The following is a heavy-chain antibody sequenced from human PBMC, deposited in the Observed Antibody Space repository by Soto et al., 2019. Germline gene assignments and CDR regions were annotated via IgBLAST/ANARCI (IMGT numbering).Heavy chain of an antibody. V-gene: IGHV3-15*01. D-gene: IGHD3-3*01. CDR2: IKSKTDGGTT. Sequence: GGSLRLSCAASGFTFTNAWMSWVRQAPGKGLEWVARIKSKTDGGTTDYATPVKGRFTISRDDSKNTLYLQMNSLKTEDTAVYYCTTSRITIFGVVKAFDIWGQGTMVTVSS. CDR3: TTSRITIFGVVKAFDI. J-gene: IGHJ3*02. CDR1: GFTFTNAW.